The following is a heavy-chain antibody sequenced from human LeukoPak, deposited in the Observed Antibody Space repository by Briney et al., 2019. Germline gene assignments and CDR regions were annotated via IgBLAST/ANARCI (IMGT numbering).Heavy chain of an antibody. J-gene: IGHJ4*02. CDR2: IIPILGIA. V-gene: IGHV1-69*04. CDR1: GGTFSSYA. D-gene: IGHD6-19*01. Sequence: GSSVKVSCKASGGTFSSYAISWVRQAPGQGLEWMGRIIPILGIANYAQKFQGRVTITTDESTSTAYMEPSSLRSEDTAVYYCARDRSDRQWLVLNLDYWGQGTLVTVSS. CDR3: ARDRSDRQWLVLNLDY.